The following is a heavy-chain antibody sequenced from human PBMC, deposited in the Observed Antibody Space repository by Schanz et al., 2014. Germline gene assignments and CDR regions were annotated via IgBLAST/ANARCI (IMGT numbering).Heavy chain of an antibody. Sequence: EVQLVESGGGLVQPGGSLRLSCAASGFTFSSYSMNWVRQAPGKGLEWVSYISSNSSTRYYADSVKGRFTISRDNAKNSLLLQMNSLRAEDTAVYYCVRERTNYGGNAYCFDPWGQGTLXAVSS. V-gene: IGHV3-48*01. J-gene: IGHJ5*02. D-gene: IGHD2-15*01. CDR3: VRERTNYGGNAYCFDP. CDR1: GFTFSSYS. CDR2: ISSNSSTR.